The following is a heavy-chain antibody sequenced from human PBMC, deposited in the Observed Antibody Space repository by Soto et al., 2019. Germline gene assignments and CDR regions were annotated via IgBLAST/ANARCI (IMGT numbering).Heavy chain of an antibody. V-gene: IGHV5-51*01. CDR3: ARQLGHDYINNWFDP. CDR2: IYPGDSDA. D-gene: IGHD4-4*01. Sequence: PGESLKISCKGSGYRFTSYWIAWVRQMPGKGLEWMGIIYPGDSDARYSPSFQGQATISVDKSISTAYLQWSSLKASDTAIYYCARQLGHDYINNWFDPWGQGTLVTVSS. CDR1: GYRFTSYW. J-gene: IGHJ5*02.